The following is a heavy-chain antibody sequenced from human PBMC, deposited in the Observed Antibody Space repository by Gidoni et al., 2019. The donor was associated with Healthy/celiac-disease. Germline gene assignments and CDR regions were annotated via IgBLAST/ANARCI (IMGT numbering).Heavy chain of an antibody. D-gene: IGHD3-22*01. Sequence: QVQLVQSGAEVKKPGAAVKVSCKASGYTVTSYGISWVRPAPGQGLEWMGWISAYNGNTNYAPKLQVRVTMTTDTSTSTAYMELRSLRSDATAVYYCARALGDYYDSSSYYYYGMDVWGQGTTVTVSS. J-gene: IGHJ6*02. V-gene: IGHV1-18*04. CDR1: GYTVTSYG. CDR3: ARALGDYYDSSSYYYYGMDV. CDR2: ISAYNGNT.